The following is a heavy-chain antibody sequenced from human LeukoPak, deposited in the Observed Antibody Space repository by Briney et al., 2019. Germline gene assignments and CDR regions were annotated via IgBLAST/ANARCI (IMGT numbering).Heavy chain of an antibody. V-gene: IGHV3-33*01. D-gene: IGHD1-14*01. CDR1: GFSLSNFG. CDR3: ARDHRPEIQYYYMDV. J-gene: IGHJ6*03. CDR2: LLYDGDTK. Sequence: GGSLRLSCAASGFSLSNFGMHWVRQAPGKGLEWVAALLYDGDTKHYADSVKGRFTISRDISKNTFYLQMNSLTAEDTAVYYCARDHRPEIQYYYMDVWGKGTTVAVSS.